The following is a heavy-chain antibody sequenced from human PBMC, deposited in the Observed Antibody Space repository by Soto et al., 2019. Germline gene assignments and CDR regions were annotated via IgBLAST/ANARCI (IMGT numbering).Heavy chain of an antibody. J-gene: IGHJ4*02. Sequence: QITLKESGPTLVKPTQTLTLTCTVSGFSLNTYGVGVGWIRQPPGKALEWLALIYWDNDKRYSPSLKSRFTITKDTPKNQVVLIMTSMDPVDVCTYYCSRALGSWGSYYYDFWGQGTLLTVSS. CDR2: IYWDNDK. CDR1: GFSLNTYGVG. V-gene: IGHV2-5*02. CDR3: SRALGSWGSYYYDF. D-gene: IGHD3-16*01.